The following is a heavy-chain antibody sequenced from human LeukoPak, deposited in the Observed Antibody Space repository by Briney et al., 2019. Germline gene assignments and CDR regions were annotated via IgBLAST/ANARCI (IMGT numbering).Heavy chain of an antibody. Sequence: SETLSLTCSVSGGSISSYYWSWIRQPPGRGLEWIGYIYYSGSTNYNPSLKSRVTISVDTSKNQFSLQLSSVTAGGAAVYYCAGGVATAGGFYFDYWGQGTLVTVSS. CDR3: AGGVATAGGFYFDY. CDR2: IYYSGST. CDR1: GGSISSYY. J-gene: IGHJ4*02. D-gene: IGHD5-12*01. V-gene: IGHV4-59*01.